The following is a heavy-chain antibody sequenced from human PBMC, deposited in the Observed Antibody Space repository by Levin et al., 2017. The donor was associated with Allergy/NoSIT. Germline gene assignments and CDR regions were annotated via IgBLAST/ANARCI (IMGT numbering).Heavy chain of an antibody. Sequence: SETLSLTCTVSGGSISIFYWSWIRQPPGKGLEWIGYIHSSGRTNYNPSLKSRVTTSVDTSKNQFSLKLNSVTSADPAVYFCARVTGGFAFDIWGQGSLVTVSS. CDR2: IHSSGRT. D-gene: IGHD1-26*01. CDR3: ARVTGGFAFDI. J-gene: IGHJ3*02. V-gene: IGHV4-59*01. CDR1: GGSISIFY.